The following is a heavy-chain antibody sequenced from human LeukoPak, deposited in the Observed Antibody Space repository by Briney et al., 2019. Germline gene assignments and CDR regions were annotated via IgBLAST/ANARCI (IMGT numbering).Heavy chain of an antibody. D-gene: IGHD1-26*01. CDR2: IYYSGST. CDR3: ASHYYVNAFDI. Sequence: SETLSLTCTVSGGSISSYYWSWIRQPPGKGLEWIGYIYYSGSTYYNPSLKSRVTISVDTSKNQFSLKLSSVTAADTAVYYCASHYYVNAFDIWGQGTMVTVSS. J-gene: IGHJ3*02. CDR1: GGSISSYY. V-gene: IGHV4-59*08.